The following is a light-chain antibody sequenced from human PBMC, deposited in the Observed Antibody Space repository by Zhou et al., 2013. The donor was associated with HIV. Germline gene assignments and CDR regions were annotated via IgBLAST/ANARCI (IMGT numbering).Light chain of an antibody. CDR1: QGIGSW. Sequence: DIQMTQSPSTLSASVGDRVTITCRASQGIGSWLAWYQQIPGTAPKLLIYGASSLPRGVPSRFSGSGSGTDFTLTITSLQPEDFATYYCQQANSFPYTFGQGTKLEI. J-gene: IGKJ2*01. CDR3: QQANSFPYT. CDR2: GAS. V-gene: IGKV1-12*01.